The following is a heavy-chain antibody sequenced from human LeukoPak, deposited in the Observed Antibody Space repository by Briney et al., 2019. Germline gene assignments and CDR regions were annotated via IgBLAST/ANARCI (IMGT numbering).Heavy chain of an antibody. D-gene: IGHD4-17*01. CDR2: IYYSGST. J-gene: IGHJ5*02. V-gene: IGHV4-39*01. CDR3: ARRVSPTYGYNWFDP. Sequence: PSETLSLTCTVSGGSISSSSYYWGWIRQPPGKGLEWIGSIYYSGSTYYNPSLKSRVTISVDTSKNQFSLKLSSVTAADTAVYYCARRVSPTYGYNWFDPWGQGTLVTVSS. CDR1: GGSISSSSYY.